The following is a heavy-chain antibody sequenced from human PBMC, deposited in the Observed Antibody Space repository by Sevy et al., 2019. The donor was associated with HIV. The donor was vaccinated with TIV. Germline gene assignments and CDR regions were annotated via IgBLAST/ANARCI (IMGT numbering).Heavy chain of an antibody. V-gene: IGHV3-9*01. J-gene: IGHJ4*02. D-gene: IGHD5-18*01. CDR3: AKERGYSYSSIDQ. CDR1: EFIFDDYA. Sequence: GGSLRLSCAASEFIFDDYAMHWVRQVPGRGLQWVSGISWNRGAIDYEDSVKGRFTMTRDNAKNSLYLQLNNLRLEDTALCCCAKERGYSYSSIDQWGQGTLVTVSS. CDR2: ISWNRGAI.